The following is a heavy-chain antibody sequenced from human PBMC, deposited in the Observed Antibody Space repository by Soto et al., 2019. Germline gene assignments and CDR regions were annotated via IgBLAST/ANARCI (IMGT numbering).Heavy chain of an antibody. J-gene: IGHJ5*02. D-gene: IGHD3-10*01. CDR2: IYYSGST. CDR1: GGSISSYY. Sequence: QVQLQESGPGLVKPSETLSLTCTVSGGSISSYYWSWIRQPPGKGLEWIGYIYYSGSTNYNPSLKSRVTISVDTSKNQFSLKLSSVTAADTAVYYCSRGKGKDWFDPWGQGTLVTVSS. CDR3: SRGKGKDWFDP. V-gene: IGHV4-59*01.